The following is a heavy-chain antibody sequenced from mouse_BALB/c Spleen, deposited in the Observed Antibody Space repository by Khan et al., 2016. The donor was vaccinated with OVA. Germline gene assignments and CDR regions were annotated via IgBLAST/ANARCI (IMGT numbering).Heavy chain of an antibody. CDR1: GYTFTTYT. V-gene: IGHV1-4*01. J-gene: IGHJ3*01. CDR2: IIPSNDYT. D-gene: IGHD2-14*01. Sequence: VQLQESGAELARPGASVKMSCKASGYTFTTYTIHWVKQRPGQGLEWIGYIIPSNDYTNYNQKFVDRATLTADKSSSTAYMQLSSLTSEDSAVYYCAREGAYYRSDGWFAYWGQGTLVTVSA. CDR3: AREGAYYRSDGWFAY.